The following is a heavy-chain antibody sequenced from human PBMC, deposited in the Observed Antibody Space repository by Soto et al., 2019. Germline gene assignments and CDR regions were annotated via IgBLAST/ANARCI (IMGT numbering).Heavy chain of an antibody. Sequence: SVKVSCKASGGTFSSYTISWVRQAPGQGLEWMGRVIPILGIANYAQKFQGRVTITADKSTSTAYMELSSLRSEDTAVYYCARDLGPGPYYYYGMDVWGQGTTVTVSS. J-gene: IGHJ6*02. V-gene: IGHV1-69*04. CDR2: VIPILGIA. CDR3: ARDLGPGPYYYYGMDV. CDR1: GGTFSSYT.